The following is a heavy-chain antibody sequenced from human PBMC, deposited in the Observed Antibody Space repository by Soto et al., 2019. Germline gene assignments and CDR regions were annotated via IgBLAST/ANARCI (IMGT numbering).Heavy chain of an antibody. V-gene: IGHV3-33*01. Sequence: GGSLRLSCEASGFTFNTYSMHLVRHPPCKGLEWLAAIWYDGTQKYYADSVKGRFIISRDNSKKTLYLEMNSLRAEDTAVYYCARAGGTTVTGLWHFDSWGQGTLVTVSS. CDR3: ARAGGTTVTGLWHFDS. D-gene: IGHD4-17*01. J-gene: IGHJ4*02. CDR2: IWYDGTQK. CDR1: GFTFNTYS.